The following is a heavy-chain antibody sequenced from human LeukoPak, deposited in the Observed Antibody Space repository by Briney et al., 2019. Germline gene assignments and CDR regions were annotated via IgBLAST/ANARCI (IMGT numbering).Heavy chain of an antibody. Sequence: GGSLRLSCAASGFTFSHYLMHWVRQAPGKGLVWVSRINSDESNTNSYADSVKGRFIFSRDNAKNTLYLQMNSLRAEDTAVYFCGRGGNGIDIWGQGTTVIVSS. D-gene: IGHD2-8*01. J-gene: IGHJ3*02. CDR1: GFTFSHYL. CDR3: GRGGNGIDI. CDR2: INSDESNT. V-gene: IGHV3-74*01.